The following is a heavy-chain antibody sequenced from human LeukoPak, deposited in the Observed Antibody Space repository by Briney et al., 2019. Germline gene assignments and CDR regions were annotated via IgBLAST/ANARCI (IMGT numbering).Heavy chain of an antibody. J-gene: IGHJ4*02. Sequence: GGSLRLSCAASGFTFNNYAMSWVRQAPGKGLEWVSSISSSSSYIYYADSVKGRFTISRDNAKNSLYLQMNSLRAEDTAVYYCARDSPHHYYDSSGYAPFDYWGQGTLVTVSS. D-gene: IGHD3-22*01. CDR3: ARDSPHHYYDSSGYAPFDY. CDR2: ISSSSSYI. V-gene: IGHV3-21*01. CDR1: GFTFNNYA.